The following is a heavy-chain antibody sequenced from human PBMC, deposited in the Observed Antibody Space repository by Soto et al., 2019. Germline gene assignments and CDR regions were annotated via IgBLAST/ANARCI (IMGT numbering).Heavy chain of an antibody. V-gene: IGHV3-30*18. CDR2: ISYSGSHI. CDR3: AKDSGVPHDPPFWNCFDP. D-gene: IGHD7-27*01. CDR1: GLTFSNYG. Sequence: PGGSLRLSCAASGLTFSNYGFHWVRQAPGRGLEWVAVISYSGSHIFYTDSVKGRFSISRDNSKNTVSLQMNNLRPEDTAMYYYAKDSGVPHDPPFWNCFDPWRPGPLVTVSS. J-gene: IGHJ5*02.